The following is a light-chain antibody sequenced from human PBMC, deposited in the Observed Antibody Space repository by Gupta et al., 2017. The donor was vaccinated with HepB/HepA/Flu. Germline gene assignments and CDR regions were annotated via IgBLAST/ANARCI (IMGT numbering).Light chain of an antibody. Sequence: EIVLTQSPGTLSLSPGERATLSCRASQSVSSSYLAWYQQKPGQAPRLLIYGASSRATGIPDRFSGSGSGTDFTLTISRLEPEDFAVYYCQPYGSSPNTFGPGTKVDIK. CDR3: QPYGSSPNT. CDR1: QSVSSSY. CDR2: GAS. J-gene: IGKJ3*01. V-gene: IGKV3-20*01.